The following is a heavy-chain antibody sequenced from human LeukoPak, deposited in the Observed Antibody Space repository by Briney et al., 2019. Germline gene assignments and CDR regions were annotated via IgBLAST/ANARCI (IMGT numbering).Heavy chain of an antibody. CDR3: ATGDRITMTVVVPFQH. J-gene: IGHJ1*01. V-gene: IGHV1-69-2*01. D-gene: IGHD3-22*01. CDR1: GYTFTDYY. CDR2: VDPEDGET. Sequence: ASVKVPCKVSGYTFTDYYMHWVQQAPGKGLEWMVLVDPEDGETIYAEKFQGRDTITADTSTDTAYMELSSLRSEDTAVYYCATGDRITMTVVVPFQHWGQGTLVTVSS.